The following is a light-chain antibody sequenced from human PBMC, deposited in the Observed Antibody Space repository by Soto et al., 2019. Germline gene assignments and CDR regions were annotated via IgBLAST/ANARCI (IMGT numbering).Light chain of an antibody. CDR3: LQSSSTPPFT. CDR1: QPISIY. V-gene: IGKV1-39*01. J-gene: IGKJ3*01. Sequence: DIQMTQSPSSLSASVGDRVTMTCRASQPISIYLNWYQQKPGRAPKILIYAASRLRSGVPSRFSADGSGTDFTLTISSLQPEDFATYYCLQSSSTPPFTVGPGTKVDLK. CDR2: AAS.